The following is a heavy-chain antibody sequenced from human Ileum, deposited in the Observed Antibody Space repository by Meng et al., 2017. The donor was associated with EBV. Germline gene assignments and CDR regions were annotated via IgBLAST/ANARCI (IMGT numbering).Heavy chain of an antibody. CDR3: ARDAFQYASGIPAH. J-gene: IGHJ4*02. D-gene: IGHD3-16*01. Sequence: RGSGQRLVGPSGPLSLTCTFLGDSFSGSYWWGWVRQSPEKGLEWIGEVYPSGTPYYNPSLKSRVTISLDKSRNQFSLNLIHVTAADAAVYYCARDAFQYASGIPAHWGQGTLVTASS. CDR2: VYPSGTP. V-gene: IGHV4-4*02. CDR1: GDSFSGSYW.